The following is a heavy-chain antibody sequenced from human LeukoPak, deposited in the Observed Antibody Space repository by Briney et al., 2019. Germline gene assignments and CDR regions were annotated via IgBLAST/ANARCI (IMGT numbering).Heavy chain of an antibody. CDR3: ARDLSEKYCIDY. CDR2: ISGSGDST. Sequence: GGPLRLSCAASGFTFSTYAVNGVRQAPGKGLEWVSTISGSGDSTYYADSVKGRFTISRDNSKDTLYLQMNSLRAEDTAIYYCARDLSEKYCIDYWGQGTLVTVSS. V-gene: IGHV3-23*01. J-gene: IGHJ4*02. D-gene: IGHD2-8*02. CDR1: GFTFSTYA.